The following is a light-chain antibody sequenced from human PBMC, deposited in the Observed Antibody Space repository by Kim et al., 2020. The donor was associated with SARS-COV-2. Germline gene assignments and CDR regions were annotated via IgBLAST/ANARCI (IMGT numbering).Light chain of an antibody. CDR2: GAT. J-gene: IGKJ2*01. V-gene: IGKV3-15*01. Sequence: VSPGETATLSCKASQRISGNLACYQQRPGQTPRLLIYGATSRATGVPVRFSGSQSGTEFNLTISSLQSEDFAVYYCQQYNNWPPVAFGQGTKLEI. CDR3: QQYNNWPPVA. CDR1: QRISGN.